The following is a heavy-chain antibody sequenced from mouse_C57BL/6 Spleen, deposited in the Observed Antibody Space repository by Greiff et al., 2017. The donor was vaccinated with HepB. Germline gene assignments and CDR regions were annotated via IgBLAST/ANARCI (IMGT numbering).Heavy chain of an antibody. Sequence: VQLQQPGAELVRPGSSVKLSCKASGYTFTSYWMDWVKQRPGQGLEWIGNIYPSDSETHYNQKFKDKATLTVDKSSSTSYMQLRSLTSEDSAVYYGARRTTVVAPGFAYWGQGTLVTVSA. V-gene: IGHV1-61*01. CDR2: IYPSDSET. J-gene: IGHJ3*01. CDR1: GYTFTSYW. CDR3: ARRTTVVAPGFAY. D-gene: IGHD1-1*01.